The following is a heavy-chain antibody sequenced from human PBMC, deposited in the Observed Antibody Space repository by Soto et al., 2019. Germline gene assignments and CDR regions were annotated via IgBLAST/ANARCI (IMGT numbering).Heavy chain of an antibody. Sequence: QITLKESGPTLVKPTQTLTLTCTFSGFSLSTSGVGVGWVRQPPGGALEWLALIYWDDDQRYSPSLKTRLTVTKDTSTNQVVLKMTNMDPVDTATYYCVHRAFWGQGTLVTVSS. CDR1: GFSLSTSGVG. J-gene: IGHJ4*02. CDR3: VHRAF. V-gene: IGHV2-5*02. CDR2: IYWDDDQ.